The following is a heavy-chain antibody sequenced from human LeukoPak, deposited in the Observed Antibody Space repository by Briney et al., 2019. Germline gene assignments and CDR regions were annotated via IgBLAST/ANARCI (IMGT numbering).Heavy chain of an antibody. Sequence: PGGSLRLSCAASGFTVSSNYMSWVRQAPGKGLDWVSGIYSGGSTYYADSVKGRFTISRDNSKNTLYLQMNSLRAEDTAVYYCARVGITKNFDYWGQGTLVTVSS. V-gene: IGHV3-53*01. D-gene: IGHD3-10*01. CDR1: GFTVSSNY. CDR3: ARVGITKNFDY. J-gene: IGHJ4*02. CDR2: IYSGGST.